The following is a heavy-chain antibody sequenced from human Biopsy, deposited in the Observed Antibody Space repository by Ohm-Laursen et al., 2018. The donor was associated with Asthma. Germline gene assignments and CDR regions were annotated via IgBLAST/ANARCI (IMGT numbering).Heavy chain of an antibody. J-gene: IGHJ4*02. V-gene: IGHV4-39*01. CDR3: VSPPGY. CDR2: IYYSGST. CDR1: GGSISSSSYY. Sequence: SDTLSLTCPVSGGSISSSSYYWGWIRRPPGKGLEFIGTIYYSGSTYYNPSLKSRVTLSVDASKNQFSLKLTSVTAADTAVYYCVSPPGYWGQGTQVTVSS.